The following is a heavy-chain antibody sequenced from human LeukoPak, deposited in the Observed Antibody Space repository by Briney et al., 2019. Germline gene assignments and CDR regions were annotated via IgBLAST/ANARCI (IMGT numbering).Heavy chain of an antibody. V-gene: IGHV1-18*01. CDR2: ISAYNGNT. Sequence: GASVKVSCKASGYTFTSYGISWVRQAPGQGLEWMGWISAYNGNTNYAQKLQGRVTMTTDTSTSTAYMELRSLRSDDTAVYYCARDHCGGDCYRGEWFDPWGQGTLVTVSS. CDR3: ARDHCGGDCYRGEWFDP. J-gene: IGHJ5*02. CDR1: GYTFTSYG. D-gene: IGHD2-21*01.